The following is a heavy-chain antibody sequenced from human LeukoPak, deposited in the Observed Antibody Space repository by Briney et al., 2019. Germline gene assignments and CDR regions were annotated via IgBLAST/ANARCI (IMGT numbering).Heavy chain of an antibody. V-gene: IGHV4-59*08. CDR3: ARPRNYDMLTGYTYYYYGMDV. J-gene: IGHJ6*02. Sequence: SETLSLTCTVSGGSISSYYLSWIRQPPGKGLEWIGYIYSSGSTNYHPYLKSRVTISVGTSKNQFSLKLSSVTAADTAVYYCARPRNYDMLTGYTYYYYGMDVWGQGTTVTVSS. CDR1: GGSISSYY. CDR2: IYSSGST. D-gene: IGHD3-9*01.